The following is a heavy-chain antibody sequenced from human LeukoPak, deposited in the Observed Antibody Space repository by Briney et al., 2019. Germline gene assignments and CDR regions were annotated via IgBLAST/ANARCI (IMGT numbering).Heavy chain of an antibody. CDR1: GGSISSSSYY. V-gene: IGHV4-39*07. CDR3: ARAGIIGTTQDY. Sequence: SETLSLTCTVSGGSISSSSYYWGWIRQPPGKGLEWIGSIYYSGSTYYNPSLKSRVTISVDTSKNQFSLKLRSVTAADTAVYYCARAGIIGTTQDYWGQGTLVTVSS. J-gene: IGHJ4*02. CDR2: IYYSGST. D-gene: IGHD1-20*01.